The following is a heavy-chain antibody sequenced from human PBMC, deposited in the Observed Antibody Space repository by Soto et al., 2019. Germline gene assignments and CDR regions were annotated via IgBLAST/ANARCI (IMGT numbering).Heavy chain of an antibody. CDR3: ASSGNGYSSGWYSYYYYGMDV. Sequence: ASETLSLTCIVSGGSMSSYYWGWIRQPPGKGLEWIGSIYYSGSTYYNPSLKSRVTISVDTSKNQFSLKLSSVTAADTAVYYCASSGNGYSSGWYSYYYYGMDVWGQGTTVTVSS. V-gene: IGHV4-39*01. CDR2: IYYSGST. D-gene: IGHD6-19*01. CDR1: GGSMSSYY. J-gene: IGHJ6*02.